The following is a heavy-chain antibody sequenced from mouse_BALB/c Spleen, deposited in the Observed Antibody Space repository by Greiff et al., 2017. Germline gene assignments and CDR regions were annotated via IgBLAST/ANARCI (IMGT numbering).Heavy chain of an antibody. Sequence: EVKLVESGGGLVQPGGSRKLSCAASGFTFSSFGMHWVRQAPEKGLEWVAYISSGSSTIYYADTVKGRFTISRDNPKNTLFLQMTSLRSEDTAMYYCARSRGGSSYFDYWGQGTTLTVSS. CDR2: ISSGSSTI. V-gene: IGHV5-17*02. J-gene: IGHJ2*01. CDR3: ARSRGGSSYFDY. D-gene: IGHD1-1*01. CDR1: GFTFSSFG.